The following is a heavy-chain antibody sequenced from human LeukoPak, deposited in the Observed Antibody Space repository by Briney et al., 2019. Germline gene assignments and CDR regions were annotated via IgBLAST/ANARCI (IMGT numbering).Heavy chain of an antibody. J-gene: IGHJ6*03. CDR3: ARDSGYYYGSGSSVGNYYYYMDV. Sequence: SQTLSLTCTVSGGSVGSDNSYWNWIRQPAGKGLEWIGRIYADGSSTYNPSLKSRVTILVDTSKNQFSLRLTSMTAADTAVYYCARDSGYYYGSGSSVGNYYYYMDVWGKGTTVTVSS. V-gene: IGHV4-61*02. CDR2: IYADGSS. CDR1: GGSVGSDNSY. D-gene: IGHD3-10*01.